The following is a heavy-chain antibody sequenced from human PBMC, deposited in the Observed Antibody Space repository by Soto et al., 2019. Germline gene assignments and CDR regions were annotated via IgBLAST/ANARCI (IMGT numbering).Heavy chain of an antibody. D-gene: IGHD6-19*01. V-gene: IGHV4-34*01. CDR1: GGSFSSYF. Sequence: PSETLSLTCAVYGGSFSSYFWSWIRQPPGKGLEWIGEINHSGTTYYNPSLKSRVTISVGTSKNQFSLKLSSVTAADTAVYYCASGPGSGWYWFDPWGQGTLVTVSS. CDR2: INHSGTT. CDR3: ASGPGSGWYWFDP. J-gene: IGHJ5*02.